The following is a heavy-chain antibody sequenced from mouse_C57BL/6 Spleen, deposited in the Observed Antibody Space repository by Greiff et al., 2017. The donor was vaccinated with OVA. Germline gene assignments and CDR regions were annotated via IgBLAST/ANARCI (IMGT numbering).Heavy chain of an antibody. CDR3: ARGPLYGGNAMDY. J-gene: IGHJ4*01. V-gene: IGHV1-26*01. Sequence: VQLQQSGPELVKPGASVKISCKASGYTFTDYYMNWVKQSHGKSLEWIGDINPNNGGTSYNQKFKGKATLTVDKSSSTAYMELRSLTSEDSAVYYCARGPLYGGNAMDYWGQGTSVTVSS. CDR2: INPNNGGT. D-gene: IGHD1-1*02. CDR1: GYTFTDYY.